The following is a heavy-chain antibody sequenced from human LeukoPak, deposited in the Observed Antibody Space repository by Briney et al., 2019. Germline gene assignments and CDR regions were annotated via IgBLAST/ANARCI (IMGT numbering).Heavy chain of an antibody. V-gene: IGHV3-30-3*01. CDR1: GFIFSNYA. CDR3: ARDQSGTYPQFDY. CDR2: ISYDGSNK. J-gene: IGHJ4*02. Sequence: GRSLRLSCAASGFIFSNYAMHWVRQAPGKGLEWVAIISYDGSNKYYADSVKGRFTISRDNSKNTLYLQMNSLRAEDTAIYYCARDQSGTYPQFDYWGQGTLVTVSS. D-gene: IGHD1-26*01.